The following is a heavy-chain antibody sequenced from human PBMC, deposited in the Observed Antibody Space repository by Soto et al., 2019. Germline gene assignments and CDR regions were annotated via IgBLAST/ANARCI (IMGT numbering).Heavy chain of an antibody. CDR3: ATLRNSGLLWFGEGDYLYC. J-gene: IGHJ4*01. Sequence: SAVKPSCKASGGTFSSYAISWVRQAPGQGLEWMGGIIPIFGTANYAQKFQGRVTITADKSTSTAYMELSSLRSEDTAVYYCATLRNSGLLWFGEGDYLYCWG. CDR1: GGTFSSYA. CDR2: IIPIFGTA. V-gene: IGHV1-69*06. D-gene: IGHD3-10*01.